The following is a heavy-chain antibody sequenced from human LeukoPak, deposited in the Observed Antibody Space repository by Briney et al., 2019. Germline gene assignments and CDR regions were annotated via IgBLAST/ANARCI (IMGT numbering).Heavy chain of an antibody. V-gene: IGHV4-59*01. Sequence: SETLSLTCTVSGDSIGTYYWSRIRRPPGKGLEWIGHVYYAGITDYNPSLQSRVTISVDPSRNQLSLKLNSVTAADTAVYYCARQGYKSGWYPTFDFWGPGTQVIVSS. J-gene: IGHJ4*02. CDR2: VYYAGIT. CDR1: GDSIGTYY. CDR3: ARQGYKSGWYPTFDF. D-gene: IGHD6-19*01.